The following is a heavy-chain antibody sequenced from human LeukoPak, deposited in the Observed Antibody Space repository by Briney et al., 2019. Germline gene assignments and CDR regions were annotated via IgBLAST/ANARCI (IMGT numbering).Heavy chain of an antibody. Sequence: GGSLRLSCAASGFAFSSFGMHWVRQAPGKGLEWVAVIWYDGTNKYYADSVKGRFTISRDNAKNSLYLQMNSLRDEDTAVYYCARVDGDDYIDYWGQGTLVTVSS. CDR1: GFAFSSFG. D-gene: IGHD7-27*01. V-gene: IGHV3-33*01. CDR3: ARVDGDDYIDY. J-gene: IGHJ4*02. CDR2: IWYDGTNK.